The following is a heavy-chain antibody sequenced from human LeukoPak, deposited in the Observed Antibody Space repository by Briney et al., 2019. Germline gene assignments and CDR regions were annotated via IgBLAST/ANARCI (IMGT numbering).Heavy chain of an antibody. CDR1: GYRFTSYW. CDR3: ARGSYSSGWSFDY. J-gene: IGHJ4*02. D-gene: IGHD6-19*01. Sequence: GESLKISCKGSGYRFTSYWIGWVRQMPGKGLEWMGIIYPGDSDTRYSPSFRGQVTISADKSISTAYLQWSSLKASDTAMYYCARGSYSSGWSFDYWGQGTLVTVSS. CDR2: IYPGDSDT. V-gene: IGHV5-51*01.